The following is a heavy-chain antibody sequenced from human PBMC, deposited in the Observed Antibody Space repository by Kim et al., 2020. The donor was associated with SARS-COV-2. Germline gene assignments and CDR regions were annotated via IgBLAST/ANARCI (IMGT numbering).Heavy chain of an antibody. CDR3: ARDPGYGDYEPSGMDV. D-gene: IGHD4-17*01. V-gene: IGHV1-46*01. CDR2: INPSGGST. CDR1: GYTFTSYY. J-gene: IGHJ6*02. Sequence: ASVKVSCKASGYTFTSYYMHWVRQAPGQGLEWMGIINPSGGSTSYAQKFQGRVTMTRDTSTSTVYMELSSLRSEDTAVYYCARDPGYGDYEPSGMDVWGQGTTVTVSS.